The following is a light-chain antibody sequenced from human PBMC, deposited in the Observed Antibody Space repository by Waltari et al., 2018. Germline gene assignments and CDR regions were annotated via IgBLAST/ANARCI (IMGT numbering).Light chain of an antibody. CDR3: QHYVRLPAT. J-gene: IGKJ1*01. Sequence: EILLTQSPGTLSLSPGERATLSCRASQSVTRALAWYQQKPRQAPRLLISGASNRATGIPDRFSGSGSGTDFSLTISRLEPEDFAVYYCQHYVRLPATFGQGTKVEIK. CDR1: QSVTRA. CDR2: GAS. V-gene: IGKV3-20*01.